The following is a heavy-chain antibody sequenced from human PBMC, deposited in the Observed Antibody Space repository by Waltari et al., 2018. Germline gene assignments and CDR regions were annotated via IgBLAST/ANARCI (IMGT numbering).Heavy chain of an antibody. D-gene: IGHD5-12*01. CDR1: GGSINIYY. CDR3: AKDLGGFSGSHWYFDL. V-gene: IGHV4-59*12. J-gene: IGHJ2*01. CDR2: VYYTGNT. Sequence: QVQLQESGPGLVKPSETLSLTCTVSGGSINIYYWSWIRQPPGKGLEWIGYVYYTGNTIYNPSLESRVTLSADTSKNQVSLRLRSVTADDAAVYYCAKDLGGFSGSHWYFDLWGRGTLVTVSS.